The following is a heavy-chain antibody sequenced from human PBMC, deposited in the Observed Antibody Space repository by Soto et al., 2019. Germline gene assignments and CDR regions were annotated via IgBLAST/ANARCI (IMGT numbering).Heavy chain of an antibody. Sequence: XGSLTLSCAASGFTFSGSAMHWVRQASGKGLEWVGRIRSKANSYATAYAASVKGRFTISRDDSKNTAYLQMNSLKTEDTAVYYCTRHRHGAARGLDYYYGMDVWGQGTTVTVSS. V-gene: IGHV3-73*01. J-gene: IGHJ6*02. CDR1: GFTFSGSA. D-gene: IGHD6-6*01. CDR2: IRSKANSYAT. CDR3: TRHRHGAARGLDYYYGMDV.